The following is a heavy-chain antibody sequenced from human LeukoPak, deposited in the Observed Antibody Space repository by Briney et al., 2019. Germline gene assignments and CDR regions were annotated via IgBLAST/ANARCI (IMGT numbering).Heavy chain of an antibody. D-gene: IGHD3-22*01. V-gene: IGHV1-69*05. CDR1: GGTFSSYA. Sequence: SSVKVSCKASGGTFSSYAISWVRQAPGQGLEWMGGIIPIFGTANYAQKFQGRVTITTDESTSTAYMELSRLRSEDTAVYYCARDKGSGYYYFDYWGQGTLVTVSS. CDR2: IIPIFGTA. J-gene: IGHJ4*02. CDR3: ARDKGSGYYYFDY.